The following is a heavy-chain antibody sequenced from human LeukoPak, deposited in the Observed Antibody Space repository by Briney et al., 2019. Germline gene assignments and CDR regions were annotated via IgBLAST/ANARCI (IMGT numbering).Heavy chain of an antibody. CDR2: ISGGNGNTYYA. J-gene: IGHJ4*02. Sequence: GGSLRLSCAASGFPFSSYAMSWVRQSPGKGLEWVSAISGGNGNTYYAYYADSVRGRFTISRDSSKNTLYQQMNSLRAEDTAVYYCAKFYDILTGYFDYWGQGTLVTVSS. CDR3: AKFYDILTGYFDY. D-gene: IGHD3-9*01. V-gene: IGHV3-23*01. CDR1: GFPFSSYA.